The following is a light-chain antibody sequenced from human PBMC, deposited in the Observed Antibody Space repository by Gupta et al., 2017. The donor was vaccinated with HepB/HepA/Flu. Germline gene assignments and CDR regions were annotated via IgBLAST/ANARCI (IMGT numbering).Light chain of an antibody. CDR3: CSYAGSSTFML. CDR1: SSDIGSYNL. CDR2: EVN. J-gene: IGLJ2*01. V-gene: IGLV2-23*02. Sequence: QSALTQPASVSGSPGQTITISCTGTSSDIGSYNLVSWYQQHPDKAPKLIIYEVNKRPSGVSNRFSGSLTISGLRGEDESDYYCCSYAGSSTFMLFGGGTKVTVL.